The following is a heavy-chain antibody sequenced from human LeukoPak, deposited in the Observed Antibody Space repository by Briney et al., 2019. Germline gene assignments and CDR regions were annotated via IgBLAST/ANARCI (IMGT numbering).Heavy chain of an antibody. CDR2: ISPYQHNT. V-gene: IGHV1-18*01. Sequence: RVASVKVSCKASGYTFTSYGISWVRQAPGHGLEWMGWISPYQHNTNLAQKFQGRVTMTTDTSTDTAYMELRSLRSDDTAVYYCARDRWSGSYYQGLDFWGQGTMLTVSS. CDR1: GYTFTSYG. CDR3: ARDRWSGSYYQGLDF. J-gene: IGHJ3*01. D-gene: IGHD1-26*01.